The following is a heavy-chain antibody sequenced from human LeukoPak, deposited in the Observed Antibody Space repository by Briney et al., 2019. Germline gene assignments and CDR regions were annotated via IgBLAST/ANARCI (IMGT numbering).Heavy chain of an antibody. CDR3: AREPSLPAAITAPGAFDP. CDR1: GFTFSSYS. V-gene: IGHV3-21*01. CDR2: ITSSSSYI. J-gene: IGHJ5*02. D-gene: IGHD2-2*02. Sequence: PGGSLRLSCAASGFTFSSYSMNWVRQAPGKGREWVSSITSSSSYIYYADSVKGRFTISRDNAKNSLYLQMNSLRAEDTAIYYCAREPSLPAAITAPGAFDPWGQGTLVTVSS.